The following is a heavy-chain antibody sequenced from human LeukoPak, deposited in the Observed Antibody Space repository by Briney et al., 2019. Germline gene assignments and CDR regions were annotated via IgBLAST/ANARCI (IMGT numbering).Heavy chain of an antibody. D-gene: IGHD6-13*01. CDR1: GGTFSSYA. CDR3: ARDLEAAAGFDY. CDR2: VIPIFGTA. V-gene: IGHV1-69*01. Sequence: ASVKVSCKASGGTFSSYAISWVRQAPGHGLEWMGGVIPIFGTANYAQKFQGRVTITADESTSTAYMELSSLRSEDTAVYYCARDLEAAAGFDYWGQGTLVTVSS. J-gene: IGHJ4*02.